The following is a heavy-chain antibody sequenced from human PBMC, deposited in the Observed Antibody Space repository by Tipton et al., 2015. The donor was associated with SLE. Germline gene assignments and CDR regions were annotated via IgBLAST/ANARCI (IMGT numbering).Heavy chain of an antibody. V-gene: IGHV3-48*01. J-gene: IGHJ4*02. D-gene: IGHD6-13*01. CDR1: GLTFSSHS. Sequence: SLRLSCAASGLTFSSHSMNWVRQAPGKGLEWVSYISSSSNTIHYADSVKGRFTISRDNAKNSLSLQMNSLRAEDTAVYYCARSWYLDYWGQGTLVTVSS. CDR3: ARSWYLDY. CDR2: ISSSSNTI.